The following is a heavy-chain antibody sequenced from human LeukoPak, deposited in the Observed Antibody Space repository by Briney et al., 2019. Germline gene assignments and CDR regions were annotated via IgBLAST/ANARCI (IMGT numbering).Heavy chain of an antibody. J-gene: IGHJ4*02. CDR1: GFAASGFTFSTFG. V-gene: IGHV3-23*01. Sequence: GGSLRLSCAASGFAASGFTFSTFGMHWVRQAPGKGLEWVSTISGSGSGSSTYYADSVKGRFTISRDNSKNTLYLQMNSLRAEDTAVYYCAKSGYNRFDYWGQGTLVTVSS. D-gene: IGHD5-24*01. CDR3: AKSGYNRFDY. CDR2: ISGSGSGSST.